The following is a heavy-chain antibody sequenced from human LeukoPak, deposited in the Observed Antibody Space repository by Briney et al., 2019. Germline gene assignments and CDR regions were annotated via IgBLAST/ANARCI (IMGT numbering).Heavy chain of an antibody. CDR1: GYTFTGYY. CDR2: INPNSGGT. D-gene: IGHD1-26*01. CDR3: ARGSAYSGSYYYYYYMDV. V-gene: IGHV1-2*02. Sequence: GASVKVSCKASGYTFTGYYTHWVRQAPGQGLEWMGWINPNSGGTNYAQKFQGRVTMTRDTSISTAYMELSRLRSDDTAVYYCARGSAYSGSYYYYYYMDVWGKGTTVTVSS. J-gene: IGHJ6*03.